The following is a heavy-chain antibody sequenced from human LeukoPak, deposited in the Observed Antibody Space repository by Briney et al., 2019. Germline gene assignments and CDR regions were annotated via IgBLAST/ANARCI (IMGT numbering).Heavy chain of an antibody. CDR3: IRNSNGLYWFDP. V-gene: IGHV3-73*01. D-gene: IGHD2-8*01. CDR1: GFAFSGSF. J-gene: IGHJ5*02. Sequence: GGSLRLSCAASGFAFSGSFIHWVRQASGKGLEWVGRIKTKANNYATAYAASVQGRFTISRDDSRTTAHLQMNSLKTEDTAVYYCIRNSNGLYWFDPWGQGTLVTVSS. CDR2: IKTKANNYAT.